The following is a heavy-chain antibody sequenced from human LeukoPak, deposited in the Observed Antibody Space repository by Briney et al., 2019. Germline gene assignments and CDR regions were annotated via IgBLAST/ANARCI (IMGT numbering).Heavy chain of an antibody. Sequence: PSETLSRTCAVYGVSFSGYYWSWIRQPPGKGLEWIGEINHSGSTNYNPPLKSRVTISVDTSKNQFSLKLSSVTAADTAVYYCARDARIAVAGIGDDIWGQGTMVTVSS. D-gene: IGHD6-19*01. CDR3: ARDARIAVAGIGDDI. V-gene: IGHV4-34*01. J-gene: IGHJ3*02. CDR1: GVSFSGYY. CDR2: INHSGST.